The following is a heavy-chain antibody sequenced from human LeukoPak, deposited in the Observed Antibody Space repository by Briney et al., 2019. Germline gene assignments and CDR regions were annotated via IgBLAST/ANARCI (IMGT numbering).Heavy chain of an antibody. CDR3: ARDQTGTTVAATGWFDP. CDR1: GFTFSDYY. CDR2: ISNSGTTR. Sequence: PGGSLRLSCAASGFTFSDYYMSWIRQAPGRGLEWVSYISNSGTTRYYADSVKGRFTISRDNAKNSLYLQMNSLRAEDTAVYYCARDQTGTTVAATGWFDPWGQGTLVTVSS. V-gene: IGHV3-11*04. J-gene: IGHJ5*02. D-gene: IGHD6-19*01.